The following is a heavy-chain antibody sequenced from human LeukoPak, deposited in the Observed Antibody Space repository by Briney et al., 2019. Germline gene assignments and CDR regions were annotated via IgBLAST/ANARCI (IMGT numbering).Heavy chain of an antibody. Sequence: PSETLSLTCAVYGGSFSGYYWSWIRQPPGKGLEWIGEINHSGSTNYNPSLKSRVTISVDTSKNQFSLKLSSETAADTAVYYCARTFYGDYVRYYYGMDVWGQGTTVTVSS. V-gene: IGHV4-34*01. CDR1: GGSFSGYY. D-gene: IGHD4-17*01. CDR3: ARTFYGDYVRYYYGMDV. J-gene: IGHJ6*02. CDR2: INHSGST.